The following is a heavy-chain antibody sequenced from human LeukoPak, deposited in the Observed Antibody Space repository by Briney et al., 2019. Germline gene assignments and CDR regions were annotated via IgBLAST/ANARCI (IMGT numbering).Heavy chain of an antibody. J-gene: IGHJ4*02. V-gene: IGHV3-74*01. CDR3: ARSDHYHDNSGYDV. Sequence: PGGSLRLSCAASGFXFSSYWMHWVRQAPGKGLVWVSRIDSFGSSNNYADSVRGRFTISRDNAKNTLYLQMSSLRADDTAVYYCARSDHYHDNSGYDVWGQGTLVTVSS. CDR1: GFXFSSYW. D-gene: IGHD3-22*01. CDR2: IDSFGSSN.